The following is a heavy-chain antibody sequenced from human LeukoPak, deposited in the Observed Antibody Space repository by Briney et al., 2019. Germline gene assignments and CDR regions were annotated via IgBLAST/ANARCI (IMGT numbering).Heavy chain of an antibody. Sequence: GGSLRLSCTASGFTFGDYAMSWVRQAPGKGLEWVGFIRSKAYGGTTEYAASVKGRFTISRDDSKSIAYLQMNSLKTEDTAVYYRTRGPGYYYDSSALDYWGQGTLVTVSS. CDR1: GFTFGDYA. CDR3: TRGPGYYYDSSALDY. D-gene: IGHD3-22*01. CDR2: IRSKAYGGTT. J-gene: IGHJ4*02. V-gene: IGHV3-49*04.